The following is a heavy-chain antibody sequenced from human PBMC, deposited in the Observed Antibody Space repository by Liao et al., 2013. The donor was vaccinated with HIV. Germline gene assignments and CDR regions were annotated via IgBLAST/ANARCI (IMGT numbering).Heavy chain of an antibody. CDR2: IYTSGST. J-gene: IGHJ2*01. V-gene: IGHV4-61*02. CDR1: GGSISSGSYY. Sequence: QVQLQESGPGLVKPSQTLSLTCTVSGGSISSGSYYWSWIRQPAGKGLEWIGRIYTSGSTNRNPSLKSRLTMSVDTSKNQFSLKLSSVTAADTAVYYCAREDSSSWNWYFDLWGRGTLVTVSS. CDR3: AREDSSSWNWYFDL. D-gene: IGHD6-13*01.